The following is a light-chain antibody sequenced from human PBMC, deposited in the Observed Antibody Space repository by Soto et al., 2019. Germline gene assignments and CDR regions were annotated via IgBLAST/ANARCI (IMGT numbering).Light chain of an antibody. CDR2: TVS. Sequence: DVVMTQSPLSLPVTLGQPASISCRSSQSLVYSDGNTYLNWFQQRPGQPPRRLIFTVSKRDSGGPDRFSGSGSGTDFTLKISRVEAEDVGVYYCMQGTHWPLTFGQGTRLEIK. CDR3: MQGTHWPLT. CDR1: QSLVYSDGNTY. J-gene: IGKJ5*01. V-gene: IGKV2-30*01.